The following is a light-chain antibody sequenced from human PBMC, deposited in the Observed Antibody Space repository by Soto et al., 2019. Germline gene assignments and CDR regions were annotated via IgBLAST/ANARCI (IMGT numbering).Light chain of an antibody. J-gene: IGKJ1*01. CDR3: QKYNSAPWT. V-gene: IGKV1-27*01. CDR2: AAS. CDR1: QGISHY. Sequence: DIQMTQSASSLSTSVGDRVTITCRASQGISHYLAWFQQKPGKVPMLLIYAASTLQSGVPSRFSGSGSGTDFTLTISSLQPEDVATYYCQKYNSAPWTFGQGTKVDTK.